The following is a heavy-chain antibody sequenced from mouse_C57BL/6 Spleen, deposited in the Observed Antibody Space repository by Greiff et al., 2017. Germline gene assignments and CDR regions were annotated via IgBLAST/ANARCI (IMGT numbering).Heavy chain of an antibody. CDR3: ARKAQATGFAY. J-gene: IGHJ3*01. Sequence: QVQLQQPGAELVMPGASVKLSCKASGYTFTSYWMHWVKQRPGQGLELMGEIDPSDSSTNYNQKFKGKSTLTVDKSSSTASMQLSSLTSEDSAVYYCARKAQATGFAYWGQGTLVTVSA. D-gene: IGHD3-2*02. V-gene: IGHV1-69*01. CDR2: IDPSDSST. CDR1: GYTFTSYW.